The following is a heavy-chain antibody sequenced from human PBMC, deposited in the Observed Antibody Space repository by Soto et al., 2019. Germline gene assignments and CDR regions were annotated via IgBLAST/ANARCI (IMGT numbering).Heavy chain of an antibody. V-gene: IGHV3-72*01. CDR2: IRNRPNSYTT. CDR3: VSDSGRGCYFDY. J-gene: IGHJ4*02. Sequence: EVQLVESGGGLVQPGGSLRLSCAASGFTFSDHYMDWVRQAPGKGLEWVGRIRNRPNSYTTQNAAPVKGRFAVLSDDSENLVYLPMNDLTTEDTAVYYCVSDSGRGCYFDYWGQGAQVTVSS. D-gene: IGHD3-10*01. CDR1: GFTFSDHY.